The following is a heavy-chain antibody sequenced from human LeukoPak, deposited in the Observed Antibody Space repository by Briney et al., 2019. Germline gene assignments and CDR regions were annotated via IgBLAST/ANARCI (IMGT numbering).Heavy chain of an antibody. J-gene: IGHJ4*02. Sequence: ASVKVSCKASGYTFTSYAISWMRQAPGQGPEWMGWINMYNGNTNYAQKLQGRVTMTTDTSTSTAYMELRSLRSDDTAVYYCARVVGNYVWGSYRPEGCFDSWGQGTLVTVSS. V-gene: IGHV1-18*01. CDR2: INMYNGNT. D-gene: IGHD3-16*02. CDR1: GYTFTSYA. CDR3: ARVVGNYVWGSYRPEGCFDS.